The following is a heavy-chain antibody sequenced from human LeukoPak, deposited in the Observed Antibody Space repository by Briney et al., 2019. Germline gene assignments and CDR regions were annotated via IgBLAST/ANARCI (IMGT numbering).Heavy chain of an antibody. D-gene: IGHD2-15*01. J-gene: IGHJ4*02. CDR1: GFTVSTNY. Sequence: GGSLRLSCAASGFTVSTNYMSWVRQAPGKGLEWVSIIYDGGTTYYADSVKGRFTISRDNAKNSLYLQMNSLRAEDTAVYYCARGAVAATTDYWGQGTLVTVSS. V-gene: IGHV3-53*01. CDR2: IYDGGTT. CDR3: ARGAVAATTDY.